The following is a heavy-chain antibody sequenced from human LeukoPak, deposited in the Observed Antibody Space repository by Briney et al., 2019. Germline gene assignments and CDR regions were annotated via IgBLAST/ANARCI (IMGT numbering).Heavy chain of an antibody. J-gene: IGHJ6*03. D-gene: IGHD3-22*01. CDR1: GYSIRSGYY. Sequence: SETLSLTCTVSGYSIRSGYYWGWIRQPPGKGLEWIGSIYHSGSTYYNPSLKSRVTGSVDTSKNQFSLKLSSVTAADRAVYYCARDTHYYDSSGYYYGRGYYYYYMDVWGKGTTVTVSS. V-gene: IGHV4-38-2*02. CDR2: IYHSGST. CDR3: ARDTHYYDSSGYYYGRGYYYYYMDV.